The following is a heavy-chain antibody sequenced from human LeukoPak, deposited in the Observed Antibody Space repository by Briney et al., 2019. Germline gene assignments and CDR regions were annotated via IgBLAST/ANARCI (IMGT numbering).Heavy chain of an antibody. CDR2: IKSKTDGGTT. J-gene: IGHJ4*02. D-gene: IGHD3-10*01. CDR1: GFTFSNAW. CDR3: TTDSGGMVRYYY. Sequence: GGSLRPSCAASGFTFSNAWMSWVRQAPGKGLEWVGRIKSKTDGGTTDYATPVKGRFTISRDDSKNTLYLQMNSLKTEDTAVYYCTTDSGGMVRYYYWGQGTLVTVSS. V-gene: IGHV3-15*01.